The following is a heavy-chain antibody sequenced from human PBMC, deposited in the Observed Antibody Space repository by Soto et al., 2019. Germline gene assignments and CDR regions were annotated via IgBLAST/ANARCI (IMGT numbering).Heavy chain of an antibody. CDR2: ISYDGSNK. CDR1: GFTFSSYG. V-gene: IGHV3-30*18. J-gene: IGHJ6*02. CDR3: AKDQYYDFWSYYYYGMDV. D-gene: IGHD3-3*01. Sequence: GGSLRLSXAASGFTFSSYGMHWVRQAPGKGLEWVAVISYDGSNKYYADSVKGRFTISRDNSKNTLYLQMNSLRAEDTAVYYCAKDQYYDFWSYYYYGMDVWGQGTTVTVSS.